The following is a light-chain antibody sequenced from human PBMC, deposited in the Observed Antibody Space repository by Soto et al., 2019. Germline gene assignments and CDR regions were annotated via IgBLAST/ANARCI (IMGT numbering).Light chain of an antibody. CDR3: SSYAGSNNLNV. Sequence: QSSLAQPPFASGSPGQSVTISCTGTSSDVGGYNYVSWYQQHPGKAPKLMIYEVSKRPSGVPDRFSGSKSGNTASLTVFGLQAEDEADYYCSSYAGSNNLNVFGTGT. V-gene: IGLV2-8*01. J-gene: IGLJ1*01. CDR2: EVS. CDR1: SSDVGGYNY.